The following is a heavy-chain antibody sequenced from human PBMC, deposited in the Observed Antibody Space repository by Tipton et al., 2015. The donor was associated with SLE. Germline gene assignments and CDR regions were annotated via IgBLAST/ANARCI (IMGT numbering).Heavy chain of an antibody. CDR3: ARRDRSGSYDY. CDR1: GGSISSYY. J-gene: IGHJ4*02. Sequence: TLSLTCTVSGGSISSYYWSWIRQPPGKGLEWIGYIYYSGSTNYNPSLKSRVTISVDTSKNQFSLKLSSVTAADTAVYYCARRDRSGSYDYWGQGTLVTVSS. V-gene: IGHV4-59*01. D-gene: IGHD1-26*01. CDR2: IYYSGST.